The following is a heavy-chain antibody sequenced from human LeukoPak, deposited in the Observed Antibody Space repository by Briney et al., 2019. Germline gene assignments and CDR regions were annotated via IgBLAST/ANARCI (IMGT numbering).Heavy chain of an antibody. CDR1: GGTFSSYA. CDR2: ISAYNGNT. J-gene: IGHJ3*02. D-gene: IGHD3-10*01. CDR3: AREKPITMVRGDGVRSFDI. Sequence: ASVKVSCKASGGTFSSYAISWVRQAPGQGLEWMGWISAYNGNTNYAQKLQGRVTMTTDTSTSTAYMELRSLRSDDTAVYYCAREKPITMVRGDGVRSFDIWGQGTMVTVSS. V-gene: IGHV1-18*01.